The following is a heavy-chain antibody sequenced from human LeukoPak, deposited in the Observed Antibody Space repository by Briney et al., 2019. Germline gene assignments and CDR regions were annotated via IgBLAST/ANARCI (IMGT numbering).Heavy chain of an antibody. CDR1: GYSINNYW. V-gene: IGHV5-51*01. Sequence: GESLKISCKGSGYSINNYWIGWVRQMPGKGLEWMGIIYPADSDIRYSPSFQGQVTISAGKSISTAYLQWSSLKASDTAMHYCARQEYCSGGSCYTWFDPWGQGTLVTVSS. CDR2: IYPADSDI. D-gene: IGHD2-15*01. CDR3: ARQEYCSGGSCYTWFDP. J-gene: IGHJ5*02.